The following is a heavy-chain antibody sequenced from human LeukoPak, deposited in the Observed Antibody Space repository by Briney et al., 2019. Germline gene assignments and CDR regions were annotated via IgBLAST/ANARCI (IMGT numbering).Heavy chain of an antibody. CDR2: IYPGDSDT. V-gene: IGHV5-51*01. CDR3: ARYSYRGYYYDSSGIDY. D-gene: IGHD3-22*01. J-gene: IGHJ4*02. Sequence: GESLKISCEESGYTFTNYWIAWVRQMPGKGLEWMGIIYPGDSDTRYSPSLQGQVTISADKSISTAHLQWSSLKASDTAMYYCARYSYRGYYYDSSGIDYWGQGTLVTVSS. CDR1: GYTFTNYW.